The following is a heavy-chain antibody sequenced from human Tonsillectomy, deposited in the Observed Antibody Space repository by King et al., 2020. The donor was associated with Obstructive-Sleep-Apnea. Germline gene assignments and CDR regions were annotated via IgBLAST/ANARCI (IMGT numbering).Heavy chain of an antibody. Sequence: QLVQSGGGLVQPGRSLRLSCAASGFTFDDYAMHWVRQAPGKGLEWVSGITWNSGSIGYADSEKGRFTISRENAKNSLYLQMNSLRAEDTALYYCAKDAEWELLGRFDYWGQGTLVTVSS. CDR2: ITWNSGSI. V-gene: IGHV3-9*01. CDR3: AKDAEWELLGRFDY. CDR1: GFTFDDYA. D-gene: IGHD1-26*01. J-gene: IGHJ4*02.